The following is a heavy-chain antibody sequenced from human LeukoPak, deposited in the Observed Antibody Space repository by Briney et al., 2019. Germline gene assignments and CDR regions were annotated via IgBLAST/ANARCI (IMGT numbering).Heavy chain of an antibody. CDR2: IIPIFGTT. D-gene: IGHD1-1*01. CDR1: GGTSSNYA. CDR3: AREGATTPDAFDI. V-gene: IGHV1-69*01. J-gene: IGHJ3*02. Sequence: SVKVSCKASGGTSSNYAINWVRQAPGQGLEWMGEIIPIFGTTKNAQKFQGRVTITADESTSTAYMELSSVRSEDTAVYYCAREGATTPDAFDIWGQGTMVTVSS.